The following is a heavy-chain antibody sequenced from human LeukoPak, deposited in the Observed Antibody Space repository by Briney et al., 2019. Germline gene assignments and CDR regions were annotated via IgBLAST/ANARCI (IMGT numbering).Heavy chain of an antibody. V-gene: IGHV3-21*01. CDR1: GFTFSSYS. D-gene: IGHD6-19*01. CDR3: ARESSSGWYDDD. CDR2: ISSSSTYI. J-gene: IGHJ4*02. Sequence: PGGSLRLSCAASGFTFSSYSMNWVRQAPGKGLEWVSSISSSSTYIYYADSVKGRFTISRDNAKNSLYLQMNSLRGEDTAVYYCARESSSGWYDDDWGKGTLVTVSS.